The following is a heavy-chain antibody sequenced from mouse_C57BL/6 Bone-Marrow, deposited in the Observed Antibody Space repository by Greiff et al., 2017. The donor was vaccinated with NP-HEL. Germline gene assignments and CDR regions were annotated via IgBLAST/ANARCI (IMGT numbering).Heavy chain of an antibody. CDR3: AREGTAQATEGFAY. V-gene: IGHV5-4*01. CDR1: GFTFSSYA. D-gene: IGHD3-2*02. Sequence: EVMLVESGGGLVKPGGSLKLSCAASGFTFSSYAMSWVRQTPEKRLEWVATISDAGSYTYYPDNVKGRFTISRDNAKNNLYLQMSHLKSEDTAMYYCAREGTAQATEGFAYWGQGTLVTVSA. CDR2: ISDAGSYT. J-gene: IGHJ3*01.